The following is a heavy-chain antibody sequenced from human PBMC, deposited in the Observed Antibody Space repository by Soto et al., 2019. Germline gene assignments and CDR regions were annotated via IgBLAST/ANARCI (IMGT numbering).Heavy chain of an antibody. Sequence: YLCWFRQPPGRGLEWIGSIFYTGSAHYNPSLESRVTISGHTSKNEISLRLTSVSAADTAVYYCVRRLPFSHYFDYWGQGGLLTVS. CDR2: IFYTGSA. J-gene: IGHJ4*02. CDR1: Y. V-gene: IGHV4-39*01. CDR3: VRRLPFSHYFDY.